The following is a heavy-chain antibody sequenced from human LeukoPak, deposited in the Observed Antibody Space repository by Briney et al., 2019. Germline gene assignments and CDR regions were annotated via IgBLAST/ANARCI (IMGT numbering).Heavy chain of an antibody. V-gene: IGHV1-2*02. CDR1: GYIFSGYY. CDR2: INPNSGGT. Sequence: ASVKVSCKASGYIFSGYYMNWVRQAPGQGLEWMGWINPNSGGTNYAQKFQARVTMTRDTSISTVYMEVNSLRSDDTAVYYCERSAHHDTSGYYIDYWGQGTLVTVSS. D-gene: IGHD3-22*01. J-gene: IGHJ4*02. CDR3: ERSAHHDTSGYYIDY.